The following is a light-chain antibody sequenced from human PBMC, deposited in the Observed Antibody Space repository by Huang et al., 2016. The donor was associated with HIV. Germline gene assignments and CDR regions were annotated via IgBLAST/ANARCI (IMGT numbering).Light chain of an antibody. V-gene: IGKV1-27*01. Sequence: DIQMTQSPSSLSASVGDRVTITCRASQGIAHYLAWYQQKPWKVPKLLIYAASTFQSGVPSRFSGSGSGTDFTLTISSLQPEDVATYYCQKYHSAPFTFGPGTKVDIK. CDR1: QGIAHY. CDR3: QKYHSAPFT. J-gene: IGKJ3*01. CDR2: AAS.